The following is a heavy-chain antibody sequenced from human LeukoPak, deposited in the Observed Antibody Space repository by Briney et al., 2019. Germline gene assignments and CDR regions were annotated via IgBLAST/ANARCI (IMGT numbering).Heavy chain of an antibody. CDR2: IIPILGIA. V-gene: IGHV1-69*04. CDR3: ARNQGLTSAMVDY. Sequence: GASVKVSCKASGGTFSSYAISWVRQAPGQGLEWMGRIIPILGIANYAQKFQGRVTITADKSTSTAYMELSSLRSEDTAVYYCARNQGLTSAMVDYWGQGTLVTVSS. J-gene: IGHJ4*02. D-gene: IGHD5-18*01. CDR1: GGTFSSYA.